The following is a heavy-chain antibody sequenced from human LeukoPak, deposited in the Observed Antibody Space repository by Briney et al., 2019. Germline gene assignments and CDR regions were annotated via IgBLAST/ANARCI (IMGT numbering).Heavy chain of an antibody. Sequence: GESLKTSCKGSGYSFTSYWIGWVRQMPGKGLEWMGIIYPGDSDTRYSPSFQGQVTISADKSISTAYLQWSSLKASDTAMYYCARLYDSSGYFYGMDVWGQGTTVTVSS. D-gene: IGHD3-22*01. J-gene: IGHJ6*02. CDR2: IYPGDSDT. CDR3: ARLYDSSGYFYGMDV. CDR1: GYSFTSYW. V-gene: IGHV5-51*01.